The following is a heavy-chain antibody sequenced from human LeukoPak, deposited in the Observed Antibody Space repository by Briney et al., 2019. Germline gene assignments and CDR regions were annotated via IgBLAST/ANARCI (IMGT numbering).Heavy chain of an antibody. J-gene: IGHJ5*02. V-gene: IGHV1-8*03. D-gene: IGHD1-26*01. CDR2: MNPNSGNT. Sequence: ASVKVSCKASGYTFTRYDINWVRQATGQGLEWMGWMNPNSGNTGYAQKFQGRVTITRNTSISTAYMELGSLRSEDTAVYYCARSIVLNWFDPWGQGTLVTVSS. CDR1: GYTFTRYD. CDR3: ARSIVLNWFDP.